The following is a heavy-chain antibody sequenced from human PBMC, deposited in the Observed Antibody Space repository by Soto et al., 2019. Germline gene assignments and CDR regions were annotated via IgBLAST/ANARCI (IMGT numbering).Heavy chain of an antibody. CDR2: IYYSGST. J-gene: IGHJ6*02. Sequence: SETLSLTCTVSGGSISSSSYYWGWIRQPPGKGLEWIGSIYYSGSTYYNPSLKSRVTISVDTSKNQFSLKLSSVTAADTVVYYCARPYYYGSGSYWGIPPGYYGMDVWGQGTTVTVSS. CDR1: GGSISSSSYY. V-gene: IGHV4-39*01. D-gene: IGHD3-10*01. CDR3: ARPYYYGSGSYWGIPPGYYGMDV.